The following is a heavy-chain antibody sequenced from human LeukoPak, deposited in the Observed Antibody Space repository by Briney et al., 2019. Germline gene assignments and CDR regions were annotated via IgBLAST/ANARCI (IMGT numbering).Heavy chain of an antibody. D-gene: IGHD6-19*01. Sequence: SETLSLTCTVSGGSISSYYWSWIRQPPGKGLEWIGYIYYSGSTNYNPSLKSRVTISVDTSKNQFSLKLSSVTAADTAVYYCATQQSQWPGRYFAYWGQGTLVTVSS. CDR2: IYYSGST. V-gene: IGHV4-59*08. CDR3: ATQQSQWPGRYFAY. CDR1: GGSISSYY. J-gene: IGHJ4*02.